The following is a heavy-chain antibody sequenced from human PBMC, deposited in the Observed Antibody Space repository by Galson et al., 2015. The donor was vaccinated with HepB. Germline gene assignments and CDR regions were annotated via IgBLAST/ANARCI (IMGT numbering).Heavy chain of an antibody. Sequence: SLRLSCAASGFTFSSYAMSWVRQAPGKGLEWVSAISGSGGSTYYADSVKGRFAISRDNSKNTLYLQMNSLRAEDTAVYYCAKNPARITMVRGGWYWGQGTLVTVSS. CDR3: AKNPARITMVRGGWY. J-gene: IGHJ4*02. CDR1: GFTFSSYA. V-gene: IGHV3-23*01. CDR2: ISGSGGST. D-gene: IGHD3-10*01.